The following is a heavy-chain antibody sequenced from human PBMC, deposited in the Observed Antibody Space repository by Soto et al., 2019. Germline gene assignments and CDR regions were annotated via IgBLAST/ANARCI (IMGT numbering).Heavy chain of an antibody. CDR2: IYPGDSDT. CDR3: ARIPNSSSGYYYYYGMDV. CDR1: GYIFTSYW. J-gene: IGHJ6*02. D-gene: IGHD6-13*01. Sequence: PGESLKISCKGSGYIFTSYWICCFRQVPVKGLEWMGIIYPGDSDTRYSPSFQGQVTISADKSISTAYLQWSSLKASDTAMYYCARIPNSSSGYYYYYGMDVWGQGTTVTVSS. V-gene: IGHV5-51*01.